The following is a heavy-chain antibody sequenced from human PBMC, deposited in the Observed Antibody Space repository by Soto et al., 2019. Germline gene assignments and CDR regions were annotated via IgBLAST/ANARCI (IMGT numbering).Heavy chain of an antibody. J-gene: IGHJ3*02. CDR2: INPNSGGT. V-gene: IGHV1-2*04. Sequence: ASVKVSCKASGYTFTGYYMHWVRQAPGQGLEWMGWINPNSGGTNYAQKFQGWVTMTRDTSISTAYMELSSLRSEDTAVYYCGRVNWAGNYYDSSGYALDAFDIWGQGTMVTVSS. CDR3: GRVNWAGNYYDSSGYALDAFDI. CDR1: GYTFTGYY. D-gene: IGHD3-22*01.